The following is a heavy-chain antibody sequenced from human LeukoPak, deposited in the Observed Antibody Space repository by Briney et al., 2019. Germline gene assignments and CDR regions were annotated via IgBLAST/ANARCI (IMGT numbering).Heavy chain of an antibody. CDR2: IYYSGST. CDR1: GGSISSYY. V-gene: IGHV4-59*01. D-gene: IGHD3-22*01. Sequence: PSETLSLTCTVSGGSISSYYWSWIRQPPGKGLEWIGYIYYSGSTNYNPSLKSRVTISVDTSKNQFSLKLSSVTAADTAVYYCARGIYDQQPPYVYYFDYWGQGTLVTVSS. CDR3: ARGIYDQQPPYVYYFDY. J-gene: IGHJ4*02.